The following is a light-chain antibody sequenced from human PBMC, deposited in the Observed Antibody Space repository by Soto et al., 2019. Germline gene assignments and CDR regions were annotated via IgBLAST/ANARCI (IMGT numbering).Light chain of an antibody. CDR2: GAS. CDR3: QQYGSSLTWT. J-gene: IGKJ1*01. Sequence: EIVLTQSPGTLSLCPGERATLSCRASQSFNSIYLAWYQQKPGQAPRLLIYGASSRATGIPARFNGSGSGTDFTLTISRLEPEDFAVYYCQQYGSSLTWTFGQGTKVDI. CDR1: QSFNSIY. V-gene: IGKV3-20*01.